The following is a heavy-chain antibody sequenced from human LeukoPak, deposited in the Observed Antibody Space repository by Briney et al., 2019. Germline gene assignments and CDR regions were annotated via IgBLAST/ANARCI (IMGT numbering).Heavy chain of an antibody. V-gene: IGHV3-66*01. CDR1: GFTFSSYG. CDR2: FYRGGST. D-gene: IGHD3-10*01. Sequence: QSGGSLRLSCAASGFTFSSYGMSWVRQAPGKGLEWVSIFYRGGSTYYADSVKGRFTVSRDNSKNILYLQMNSLRAEDTAVYYCARSQDGSGSYFYYFYIDVWGKGTTV. J-gene: IGHJ6*03. CDR3: ARSQDGSGSYFYYFYIDV.